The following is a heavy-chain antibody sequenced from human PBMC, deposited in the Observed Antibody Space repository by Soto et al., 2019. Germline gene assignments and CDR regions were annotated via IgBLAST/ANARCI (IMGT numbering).Heavy chain of an antibody. CDR2: IRGSESSA. Sequence: EVQVLESGGGLVQPGGSLRLSCAASGFTFSSYAMNWVRQSPGKGLEWVGSIRGSESSAYYPDSVEGRFTISRDNSKNTLYLQMNSLRAEDTAVYYCAKRGGDYDSRYHYYMDVWGKGTTVTVSS. V-gene: IGHV3-23*01. D-gene: IGHD3-16*01. J-gene: IGHJ6*03. CDR3: AKRGGDYDSRYHYYMDV. CDR1: GFTFSSYA.